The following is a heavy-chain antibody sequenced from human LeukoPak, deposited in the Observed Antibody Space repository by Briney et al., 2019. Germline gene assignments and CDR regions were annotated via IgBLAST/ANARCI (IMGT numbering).Heavy chain of an antibody. J-gene: IGHJ6*03. D-gene: IGHD6-19*01. Sequence: GGSLRLSCAASGFTFSNFGMHWVRQAPGKGLEWVAFIRYDGSNKYYADSVKGRFTISRDNSKNTLYLQMNSLRAEDTAVYYCARAGAQGYYYYMDVWGKGTTVTVSS. CDR1: GFTFSNFG. V-gene: IGHV3-30*02. CDR3: ARAGAQGYYYYMDV. CDR2: IRYDGSNK.